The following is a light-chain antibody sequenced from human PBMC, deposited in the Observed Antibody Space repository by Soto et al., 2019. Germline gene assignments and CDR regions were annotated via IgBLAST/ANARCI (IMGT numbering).Light chain of an antibody. CDR1: QGINIF. CDR2: AAS. Sequence: DIQLTQSPSFLSASVGDRVTITCRASQGINIFLAWFQQKPGKAPNLLIYAASSLQSGFPSRFSGSGSGTDFTLTISSLQPEDFATYYCQQANSFPITFGQGTRLEI. J-gene: IGKJ5*01. V-gene: IGKV1-9*01. CDR3: QQANSFPIT.